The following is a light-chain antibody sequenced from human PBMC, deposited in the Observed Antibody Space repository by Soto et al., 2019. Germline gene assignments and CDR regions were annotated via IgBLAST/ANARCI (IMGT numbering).Light chain of an antibody. CDR2: ENN. CDR3: GTWXXXLSAGV. Sequence: QSVLTQPPSVSAAPGQKVTISCSGSSSNIGNNYVSWYQQLPGTAPKLLIYENNKRPSGIPDRFSGSKSGTSATLGITGLXTGXXAXXXCGTWXXXLSAGVFGGGTKVTVL. V-gene: IGLV1-51*02. CDR1: SSNIGNNY. J-gene: IGLJ3*02.